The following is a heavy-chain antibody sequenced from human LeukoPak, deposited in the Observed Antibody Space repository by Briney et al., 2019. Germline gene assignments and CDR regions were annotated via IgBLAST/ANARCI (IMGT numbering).Heavy chain of an antibody. D-gene: IGHD5-18*01. CDR1: GFTFSSYA. J-gene: IGHJ6*02. Sequence: GGSLRLSCAASGFTFSSYAMHWVRQAPGKGREYVSAISSNGGSTYYANSVKGRFTISRDNSKYTLYLQMGSLRAEDMAVYYCAKSDTNSSYYYYYGMDVWGQGTTVTVSS. V-gene: IGHV3-64*01. CDR3: AKSDTNSSYYYYYGMDV. CDR2: ISSNGGST.